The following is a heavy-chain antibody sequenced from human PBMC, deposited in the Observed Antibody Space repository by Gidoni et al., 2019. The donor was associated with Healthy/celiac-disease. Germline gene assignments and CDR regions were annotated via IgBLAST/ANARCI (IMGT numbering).Heavy chain of an antibody. CDR3: ARGGTTEWFDP. Sequence: QLQLQESGPGLVTPSETLSLTCTVSGSSISSSSYYWGWIRQPPGKGLEWIGSIYYSGSTYYNPSLKSRVTISVDTSKNQFSLKLSSVTAADTAVYYCARGGTTEWFDPWGQGTLVTVSS. D-gene: IGHD4-17*01. CDR2: IYYSGST. V-gene: IGHV4-39*01. J-gene: IGHJ5*02. CDR1: GSSISSSSYY.